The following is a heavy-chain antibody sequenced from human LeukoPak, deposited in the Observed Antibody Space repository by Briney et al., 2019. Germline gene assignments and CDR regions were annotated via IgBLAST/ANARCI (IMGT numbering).Heavy chain of an antibody. CDR3: ARGDFSDYGDYVDAFDV. J-gene: IGHJ3*01. CDR2: IKQDGSQK. Sequence: GGSLRLSCAASGFTFNNYCMSWVRQAPGEGLQWVANIKQDGSQKFYVDSVKGRFTISRDNTKNSLYLQMNSLRAEDTAMYYCARGDFSDYGDYVDAFDVWGQGTMVTVSS. V-gene: IGHV3-7*01. CDR1: GFTFNNYC. D-gene: IGHD4-17*01.